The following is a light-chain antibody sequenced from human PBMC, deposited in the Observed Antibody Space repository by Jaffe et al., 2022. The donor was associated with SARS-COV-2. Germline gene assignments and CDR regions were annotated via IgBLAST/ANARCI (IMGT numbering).Light chain of an antibody. CDR3: QAWDSRIVV. Sequence: SYDLTQPLSVSVALGQTARITCGGNNIGSKNVHWYQQMPGQAPVVVIYRNNNRPSGIPERFSGSNSGNTATLTISRAQAGDEADYYCQAWDSRIVVFGGGTRLTVL. J-gene: IGLJ2*01. CDR1: NIGSKN. CDR2: RNN. V-gene: IGLV3-9*01.